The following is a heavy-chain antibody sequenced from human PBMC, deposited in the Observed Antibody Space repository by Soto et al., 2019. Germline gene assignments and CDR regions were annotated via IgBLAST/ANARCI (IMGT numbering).Heavy chain of an antibody. Sequence: EVQLLESGGGLVQPGGSLRLSCAASGFTFSSYAMSWVRQAPGKGLEGVSAISGSGGSTYNADSVKGRFTISRDNSKYTLYLQMNSLRAEDTAVYYCAKTENLAGRVNHAFDIWGQGTMVTVSS. CDR2: ISGSGGST. D-gene: IGHD3-3*01. J-gene: IGHJ3*02. CDR3: AKTENLAGRVNHAFDI. CDR1: GFTFSSYA. V-gene: IGHV3-23*01.